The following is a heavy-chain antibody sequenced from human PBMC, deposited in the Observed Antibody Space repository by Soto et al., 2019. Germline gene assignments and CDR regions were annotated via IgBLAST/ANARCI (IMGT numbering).Heavy chain of an antibody. Sequence: PGESLTISCKGSGYSFTSYWISWVRQMPGKGLEWMGRIDPSDSYTNYSPSFQGHVTISADKSISTAYLQWSSLKASDTAMYYCASSHKVSPIYYYYGMDVWGPGTTVTVSS. V-gene: IGHV5-10-1*01. CDR2: IDPSDSYT. D-gene: IGHD6-6*01. CDR3: ASSHKVSPIYYYYGMDV. J-gene: IGHJ6*02. CDR1: GYSFTSYW.